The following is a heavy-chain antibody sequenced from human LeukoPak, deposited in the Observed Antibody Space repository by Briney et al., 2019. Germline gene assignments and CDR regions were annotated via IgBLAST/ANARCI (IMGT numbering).Heavy chain of an antibody. D-gene: IGHD2-21*01. CDR3: AKAPVTSCRGAFCYPFDY. CDR1: GLSLNSYA. V-gene: IGHV3-23*01. Sequence: PGGSLRLSCTASGLSLNSYAISWVRQVPGKGLEWVSASSSSDDGKLYADSVRGRFTISRDTSKNTVYLQMNSLRVEDAGVYYCAKAPVTSCRGAFCYPFDYWGHGTLVTVSS. J-gene: IGHJ4*01. CDR2: SSSSDDGK.